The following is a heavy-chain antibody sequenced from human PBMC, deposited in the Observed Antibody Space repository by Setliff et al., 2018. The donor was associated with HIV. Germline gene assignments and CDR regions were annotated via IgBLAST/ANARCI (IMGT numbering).Heavy chain of an antibody. CDR3: ARAYFGSGIYY. CDR1: GGSISSGYYY. Sequence: SETLSLTCTVSGGSISSGYYYWSWIRQHPGKGLEWIGYIYYSGNPFYNPSLRSRVTISVDTSKNQFSLKLYSVTAADTAVYYCARAYFGSGIYYWGQGTLVTVSS. D-gene: IGHD3-10*01. J-gene: IGHJ4*02. V-gene: IGHV4-30-4*08. CDR2: IYYSGNP.